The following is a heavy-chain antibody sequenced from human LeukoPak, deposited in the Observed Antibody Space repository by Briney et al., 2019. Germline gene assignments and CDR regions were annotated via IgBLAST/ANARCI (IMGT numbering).Heavy chain of an antibody. V-gene: IGHV4-4*02. J-gene: IGHJ3*01. CDR3: SRGGRSAFNV. Sequence: SETLSLTCAVSGGSIYSDHWWSWVRQPPGKSLEWIGEIFHIGVTNYKPSLKSRVSMSVDKSRHQFSLNLRSMTAADTAVYFCSRGGRSAFNVWGPGTKVIVSS. CDR2: IFHIGVT. CDR1: GGSIYSDHW.